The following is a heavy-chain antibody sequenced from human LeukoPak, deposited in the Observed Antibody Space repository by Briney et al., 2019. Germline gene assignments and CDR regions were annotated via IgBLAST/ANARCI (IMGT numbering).Heavy chain of an antibody. CDR2: GYYSGST. J-gene: IGHJ4*02. CDR3: ARGSSGIRFDY. D-gene: IGHD1-14*01. Sequence: SETLSLTCSVSGGSISSSTYYWGWIRQPPGKGLEWIGSGYYSGSTYYNPSLKSRVTISVDTTKNQFSLKLSSVTAADTAVYYCARGSSGIRFDYWGQGTLVTVSS. CDR1: GGSISSSTYY. V-gene: IGHV4-39*07.